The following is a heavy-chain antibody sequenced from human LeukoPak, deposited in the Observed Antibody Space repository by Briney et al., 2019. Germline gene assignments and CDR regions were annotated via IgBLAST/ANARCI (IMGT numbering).Heavy chain of an antibody. J-gene: IGHJ6*04. V-gene: IGHV3-11*04. D-gene: IGHD3-10*02. CDR2: ISSSGSTI. CDR3: AELGITMIGGV. CDR1: GFTFNNAW. Sequence: GGSLRLSCAASGFTFNNAWMSWVRQAPGKGLEWVSYISSSGSTIYYAGSVKGRFTISRDNAKNSLYLQMNSLRAEDTAVYYCAELGITMIGGVWGKGTTVTISS.